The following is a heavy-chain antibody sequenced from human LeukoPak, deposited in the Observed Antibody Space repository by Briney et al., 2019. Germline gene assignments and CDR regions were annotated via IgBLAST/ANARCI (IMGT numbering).Heavy chain of an antibody. Sequence: ASVKVSCKASGYTFTSYGISWVRQAPGQGLEWMGWISAYNGDTSYAQKLQGRITMTTDTSTSTAYMGLTSLRSDDTAVYYCARWDCSSTSCYDYWGQGTLVTVSS. CDR3: ARWDCSSTSCYDY. V-gene: IGHV1-18*01. J-gene: IGHJ4*02. CDR1: GYTFTSYG. D-gene: IGHD2-2*01. CDR2: ISAYNGDT.